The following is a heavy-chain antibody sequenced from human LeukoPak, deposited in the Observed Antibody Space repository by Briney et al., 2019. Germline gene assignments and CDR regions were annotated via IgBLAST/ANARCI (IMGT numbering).Heavy chain of an antibody. D-gene: IGHD3-10*01. CDR1: GYTFTGYY. Sequence: ASVKVSCKASGYTFTGYYMHWVRQAPGQGLEWMGWINPNSGGTNYAQKFQGRVTMTRDTSISTAYMELSRLRSDDTAVYYCARDRAMVLGVTPNWFDPWGQGTLVTVSS. CDR2: INPNSGGT. V-gene: IGHV1-2*02. CDR3: ARDRAMVLGVTPNWFDP. J-gene: IGHJ5*02.